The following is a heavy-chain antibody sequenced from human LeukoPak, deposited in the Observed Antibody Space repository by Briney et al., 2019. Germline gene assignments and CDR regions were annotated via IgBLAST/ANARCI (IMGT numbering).Heavy chain of an antibody. V-gene: IGHV1-46*01. Sequence: ASVKVSCKASGYTFTSYYMHWVRQAPGQGLEWMGIINPSGGSTSYAQKFQGRVTMTRDTPISTAYMELSRLRSDDTAVYYCARGSVAGTINFDYWGQGTLVTVSS. J-gene: IGHJ4*02. CDR1: GYTFTSYY. D-gene: IGHD6-19*01. CDR3: ARGSVAGTINFDY. CDR2: INPSGGST.